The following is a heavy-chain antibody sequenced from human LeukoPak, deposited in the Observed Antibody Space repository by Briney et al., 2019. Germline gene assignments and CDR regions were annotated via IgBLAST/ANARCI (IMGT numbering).Heavy chain of an antibody. CDR1: GFTFSSYA. D-gene: IGHD2/OR15-2a*01. Sequence: PAGSLRLSCAASGFTFSSYAMTWVRQAPGKGLEWVSSFSGSGGSTYYADSVKGRFTISRDNSANTLYLQMNSLRAEDTAVYYCAKAPGKDYYYFDYWGQGTLVTVSS. CDR3: AKAPGKDYYYFDY. V-gene: IGHV3-23*01. CDR2: FSGSGGST. J-gene: IGHJ4*02.